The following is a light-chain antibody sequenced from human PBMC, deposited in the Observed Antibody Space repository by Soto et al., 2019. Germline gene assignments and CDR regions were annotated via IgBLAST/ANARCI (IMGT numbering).Light chain of an antibody. Sequence: QSVLTQPASVSGSPGQSITISCTGTSSDIGGHNYVSWYQQHPGRAPKLLIYDVSNRPSGVSNRFSASTSGNTASLTISGLQAEDEADYYCSSFTSSGTYVFGAGTKLTVL. V-gene: IGLV2-14*01. CDR3: SSFTSSGTYV. J-gene: IGLJ1*01. CDR1: SSDIGGHNY. CDR2: DVS.